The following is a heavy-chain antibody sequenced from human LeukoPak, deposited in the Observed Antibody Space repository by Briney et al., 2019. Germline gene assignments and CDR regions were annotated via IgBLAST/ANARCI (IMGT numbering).Heavy chain of an antibody. CDR3: AKVGARGVIIGYYMDV. Sequence: GGSLRLSCAASGFTFSSYGMHWVRQAPGKGLEWVAFIRYDGSNKYYADSVKGRFTISRDNSKNTLYLQMNSLRAEDTAVYYYAKVGARGVIIGYYMDVWGKGTTVTISS. V-gene: IGHV3-30*02. CDR2: IRYDGSNK. CDR1: GFTFSSYG. J-gene: IGHJ6*03. D-gene: IGHD3-10*01.